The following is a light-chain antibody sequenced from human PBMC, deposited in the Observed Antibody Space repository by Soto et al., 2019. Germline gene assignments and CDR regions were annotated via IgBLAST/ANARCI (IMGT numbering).Light chain of an antibody. CDR1: QDVGRY. J-gene: IGKJ1*01. Sequence: AIRMTQSPSSLSASAGDRVAIACRASQDVGRYLAWYQQKPGQAPKLLIYGASTLQSGVPSRFSGGGSGTDFALTICSLQSEDFATYYCQHYKNYPWTFGQGTKVEIK. V-gene: IGKV1-8*01. CDR2: GAS. CDR3: QHYKNYPWT.